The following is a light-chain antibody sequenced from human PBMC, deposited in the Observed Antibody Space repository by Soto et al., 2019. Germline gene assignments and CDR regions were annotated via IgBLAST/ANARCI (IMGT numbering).Light chain of an antibody. Sequence: DIQMTQSPSSLSASVGDRVTITCWASRGIGNYLAWYQQKPGKVPKLLIYAAFILQSGVPSRFSGSGSGTDFTLTISSLQPEDVATYYCQKFNSAPFTFGGGTKVDIK. V-gene: IGKV1-27*01. CDR3: QKFNSAPFT. CDR1: RGIGNY. CDR2: AAF. J-gene: IGKJ4*01.